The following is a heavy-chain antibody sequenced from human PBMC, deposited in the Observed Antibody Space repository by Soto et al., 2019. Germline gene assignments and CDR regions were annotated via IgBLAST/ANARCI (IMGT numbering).Heavy chain of an antibody. CDR1: GDSVSSNSAG. V-gene: IGHV6-1*01. CDR3: ARGSWDDVSGHYYMDV. J-gene: IGHJ6*03. Sequence: QVQLQLSGPGLMKPSQTLSLTCAISGDSVSSNSAGWNRVRQTPSRGLEWLGRTYYKSKWFNNYAVSVKSRLTINPDTSQNQFSLQLDSVTPEDTAVYYCARGSWDDVSGHYYMDVWGTGTTVTVSS. D-gene: IGHD5-12*01. CDR2: TYYKSKWFN.